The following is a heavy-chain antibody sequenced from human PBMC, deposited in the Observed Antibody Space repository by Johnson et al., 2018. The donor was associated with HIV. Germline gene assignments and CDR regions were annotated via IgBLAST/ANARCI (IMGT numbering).Heavy chain of an antibody. CDR2: IYSGGRT. Sequence: MQLVESGGGLVQPGGSLRLSCAASGLTVSGNYMNWVRQAPGKGLEWVAVIYSGGRTYYADSVTGRFTISRDNSKNTQYLQMNSLRAEDTAVYYCAREATYYDYVWGSYAFDIWGQGTMVTVSS. D-gene: IGHD3-16*01. CDR3: AREATYYDYVWGSYAFDI. V-gene: IGHV3-66*01. CDR1: GLTVSGNY. J-gene: IGHJ3*02.